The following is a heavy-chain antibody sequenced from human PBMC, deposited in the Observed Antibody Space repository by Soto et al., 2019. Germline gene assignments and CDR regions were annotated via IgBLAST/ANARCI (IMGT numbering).Heavy chain of an antibody. D-gene: IGHD6-13*01. V-gene: IGHV3-48*01. CDR2: ISSGSATI. Sequence: GGSLRLSCAASGFTFSSYSMNWVRQAPGKGLEWVSYISSGSATIYYADSVKGRFTISRDNVEKSLYLQMNSLRAEDTAVYYCTLDERQLACFDYWGQGTLVTVSS. J-gene: IGHJ4*02. CDR1: GFTFSSYS. CDR3: TLDERQLACFDY.